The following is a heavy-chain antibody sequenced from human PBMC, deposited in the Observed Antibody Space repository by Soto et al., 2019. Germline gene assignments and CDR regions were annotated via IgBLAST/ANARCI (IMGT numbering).Heavy chain of an antibody. J-gene: IGHJ3*02. D-gene: IGHD2-21*01. V-gene: IGHV3-23*01. Sequence: PGGSLRLSCAASGFTFNNSAMTWVRQAPGQGLEWVASISENGGSRGGTYYADSVKGRFTISRDNSKNTLYLQVDSLPGADTAVYYCASAKAVVIAPLGIWGQGALVTVSS. CDR2: ISENGGSRGGT. CDR3: ASAKAVVIAPLGI. CDR1: GFTFNNSA.